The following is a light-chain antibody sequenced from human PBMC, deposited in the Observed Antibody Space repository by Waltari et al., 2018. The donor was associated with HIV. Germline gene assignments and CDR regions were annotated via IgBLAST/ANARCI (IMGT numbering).Light chain of an antibody. V-gene: IGKV3-11*01. J-gene: IGKJ4*01. CDR1: QSVGSS. CDR3: LQRTNWPVT. Sequence: EIVLTQSPATLSLSPGERATLSCRARQSVGSSLVWYQQKPGQAPRLLIYDASTRATGIPARFSGSGSGTDFTLTTSSLEPEDFAIYYCLQRTNWPVTFGGGTKVEIK. CDR2: DAS.